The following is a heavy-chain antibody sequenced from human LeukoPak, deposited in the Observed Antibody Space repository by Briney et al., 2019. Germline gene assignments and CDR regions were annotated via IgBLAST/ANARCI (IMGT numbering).Heavy chain of an antibody. CDR2: IWNDGSNK. Sequence: PGGSLRLSCAASGFTFSSYAMHWVRQAPGKGLEWVAVIWNDGSNKYYADSVKGRFTISRYNSKNTLSLQMNSLRAEDTAVYYCERGTIVGATTGLYAFDIWGQGTMVTVSS. J-gene: IGHJ3*02. D-gene: IGHD1-26*01. CDR1: GFTFSSYA. V-gene: IGHV3-33*01. CDR3: ERGTIVGATTGLYAFDI.